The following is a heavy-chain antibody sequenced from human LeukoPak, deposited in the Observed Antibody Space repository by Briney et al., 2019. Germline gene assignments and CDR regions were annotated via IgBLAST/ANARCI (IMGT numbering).Heavy chain of an antibody. V-gene: IGHV4-31*03. CDR2: IYYSGST. CDR3: ARARSAAGNFDY. D-gene: IGHD6-19*01. Sequence: PSETLSLTCTVSGVSISSGGYYWSWLRQHPGKGLEWIGYIYYSGSTYYNPSLKSRVTISADTSKNQYSLNLNSVTAADTAVYYCARARSAAGNFDYWGRGTLVTVSS. J-gene: IGHJ4*02. CDR1: GVSISSGGYY.